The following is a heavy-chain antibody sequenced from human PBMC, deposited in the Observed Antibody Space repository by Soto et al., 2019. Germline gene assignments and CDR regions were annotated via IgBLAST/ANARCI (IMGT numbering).Heavy chain of an antibody. CDR3: ATIPATTILTDY. J-gene: IGHJ4*02. Sequence: SETLSLTCTVSSGSISSTIYSWDWIRQPPGKGLEWIGSIYYSGSTYYNPSLKSRVTISVDTSKNQFSLKLSSVTAADTAVYYCATIPATTILTDYWGQGTLVTVSS. D-gene: IGHD2-2*02. V-gene: IGHV4-39*01. CDR1: SGSISSTIYS. CDR2: IYYSGST.